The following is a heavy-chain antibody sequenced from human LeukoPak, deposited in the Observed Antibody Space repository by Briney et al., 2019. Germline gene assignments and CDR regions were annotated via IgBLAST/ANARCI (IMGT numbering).Heavy chain of an antibody. V-gene: IGHV4-34*01. D-gene: IGHD6-13*01. J-gene: IGHJ1*01. CDR2: INHSGST. CDR1: GGPFSGYY. CDR3: ARRRYSSSWYFQH. Sequence: WETLSLTCAVYGGPFSGYYWSWIRQPPGKGLEWIGEINHSGSTNYNPSLKSRVTISVDTSKNQFSLKLSSVTAADTAVYYCARRRYSSSWYFQHWGQGTLVTVSS.